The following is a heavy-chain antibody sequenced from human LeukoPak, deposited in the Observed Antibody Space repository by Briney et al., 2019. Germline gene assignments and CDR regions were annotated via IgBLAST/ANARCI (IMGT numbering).Heavy chain of an antibody. V-gene: IGHV4-4*02. CDR1: GDSINSLDL. CDR2: MYLSGTT. CDR3: AGLVGRYSSGLYYYYFDY. Sequence: SETLSLTCTVSGDSINSLDLWSWVRQPPGKGLEWIGEMYLSGTTHSNPSVKSRVTISIDKSKNQFFLNLSSVTAADTAVYYCAGLVGRYSSGLYYYYFDYRGQGTLVTVSS. D-gene: IGHD3-22*01. J-gene: IGHJ4*02.